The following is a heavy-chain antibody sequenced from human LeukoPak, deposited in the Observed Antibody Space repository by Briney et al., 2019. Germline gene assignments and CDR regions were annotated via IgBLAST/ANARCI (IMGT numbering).Heavy chain of an antibody. CDR2: INPNSGGT. CDR3: ARGRRLTGYYDFDY. V-gene: IGHV1-2*02. Sequence: ASVKVSCKASGYTFTGYHMHWVRQAPGQGLEWMGWINPNSGGTNYEQKFRGRVTMTRDTSISTAYMELSRLTSDDTAVYYCARGRRLTGYYDFDYWGQGTLVTVSS. J-gene: IGHJ4*02. CDR1: GYTFTGYH. D-gene: IGHD3-9*01.